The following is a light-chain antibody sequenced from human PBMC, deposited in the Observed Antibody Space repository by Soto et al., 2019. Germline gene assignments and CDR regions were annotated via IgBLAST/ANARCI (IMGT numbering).Light chain of an antibody. Sequence: QSVLTQPPSVSGAPGQTVIISCSGSSSNLGAPYDVNWHRQLPGTVPRLIIYGYNNRPSGVPDRFSGSKSGTSASLAITGLQAEDEADYYCQSYDSSLSGYVFGTGTKVTVL. CDR2: GYN. V-gene: IGLV1-40*01. CDR3: QSYDSSLSGYV. J-gene: IGLJ1*01. CDR1: SSNLGAPYD.